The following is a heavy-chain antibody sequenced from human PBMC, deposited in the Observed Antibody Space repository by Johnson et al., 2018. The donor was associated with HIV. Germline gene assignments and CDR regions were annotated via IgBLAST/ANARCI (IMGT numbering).Heavy chain of an antibody. J-gene: IGHJ3*02. V-gene: IGHV3-30*04. CDR3: ARDGGIATALDGFDI. CDR2: ISYDGNNK. CDR1: GFTFSSYA. D-gene: IGHD6-13*01. Sequence: QVQLVESGGGVVQPGRSLRLSCAASGFTFSSYAMHWVRQAPGQGLEWVAVISYDGNNKYYTESVKGRFTISRDNSKNTQYLQMNSLRSEDTAVYYCARDGGIATALDGFDIWGQGTMVTVSS.